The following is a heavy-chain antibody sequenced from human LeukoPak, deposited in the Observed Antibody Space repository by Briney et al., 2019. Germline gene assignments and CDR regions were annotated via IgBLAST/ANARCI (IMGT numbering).Heavy chain of an antibody. D-gene: IGHD6-19*01. CDR2: INPNSGGT. Sequence: ASVKVSYKASGYTFTGYYMHWVRQAPGQGLEWMGWINPNSGGTNYARNFQGRVIMTRDTSISTAYMELSRLISDDTAVYYCAREPSYGWSLGYWGQGTLVTVSS. CDR1: GYTFTGYY. V-gene: IGHV1-2*02. J-gene: IGHJ4*02. CDR3: AREPSYGWSLGY.